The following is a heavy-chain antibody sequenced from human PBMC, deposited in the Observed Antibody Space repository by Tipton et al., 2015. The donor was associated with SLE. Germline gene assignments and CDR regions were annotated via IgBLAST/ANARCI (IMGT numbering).Heavy chain of an antibody. J-gene: IGHJ4*02. V-gene: IGHV3-23*01. CDR1: GFTFSSYA. Sequence: SLRLSCAASGFTFSSYAMSWVRQAPGKGLEWVSAIRGDGSATFYADSVKGRFTVSGDTPKNTVYLQLSSLRVEDTAVYYCARQYLPGSGPSFDSWGQGTLVTVSS. CDR2: IRGDGSAT. D-gene: IGHD2/OR15-2a*01. CDR3: ARQYLPGSGPSFDS.